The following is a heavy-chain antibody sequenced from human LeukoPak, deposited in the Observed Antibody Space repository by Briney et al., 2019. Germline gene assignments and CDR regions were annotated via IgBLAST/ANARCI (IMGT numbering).Heavy chain of an antibody. CDR1: GYSFTNYW. D-gene: IGHD5-18*01. J-gene: IGHJ4*02. V-gene: IGHV5-51*01. CDR2: IHPGDSGT. Sequence: GESLKISCKGSGYSFTNYWIGWVRQMPWKGLEWMGIIHPGDSGTRYSPSFQGQVTMSVDESITTAYLQWSSLRASDSAIYYCARGGTYRYGSSDYWGQGTLVTVSS. CDR3: ARGGTYRYGSSDY.